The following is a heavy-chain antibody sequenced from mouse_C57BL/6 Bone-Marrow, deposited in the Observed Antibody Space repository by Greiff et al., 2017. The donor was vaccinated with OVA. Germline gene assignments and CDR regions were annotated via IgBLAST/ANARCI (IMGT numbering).Heavy chain of an antibody. CDR2: IHPSDSDT. D-gene: IGHD2-4*01. V-gene: IGHV1-74*01. Sequence: VQLQQPGAELVKPGASVKVSCKASGYTFPSYWMHWVKQRPGQGLEWIGRIHPSDSDTNYNQTFKGKATLTVDKYSSTAYMPLSSLTSEDSAVYYCAMDYDEDYFDYWGQGTTLTVSS. CDR1: GYTFPSYW. CDR3: AMDYDEDYFDY. J-gene: IGHJ2*01.